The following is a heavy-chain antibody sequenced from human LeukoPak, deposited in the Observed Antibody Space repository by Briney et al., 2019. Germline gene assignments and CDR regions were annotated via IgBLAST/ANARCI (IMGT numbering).Heavy chain of an antibody. CDR3: ARSPPGYSSGWTFDY. CDR1: GFTFSSYE. CDR2: ISSSGSTI. D-gene: IGHD6-19*01. J-gene: IGHJ4*02. Sequence: GGSLRLSCAASGFTFSSYEMNWVRQAPGKGLEWVSNISSSGSTIYYADSVKGRFTISRDNAKNSLYLQMNSLRAEDTAVYYCARSPPGYSSGWTFDYWGQGTLVTVSS. V-gene: IGHV3-48*03.